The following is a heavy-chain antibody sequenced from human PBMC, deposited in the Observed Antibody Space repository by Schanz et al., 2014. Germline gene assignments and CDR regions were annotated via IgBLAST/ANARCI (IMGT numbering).Heavy chain of an antibody. Sequence: QVQLQESGPGLVKPSETLSLTCSVSGGSIRTYFWAWIRQPPGKGLEWIGFIYYSGGTHYNPSLESRVTISIDMSKSQFSLTLSTVIAADTAIYFCARGAAAGIYNWFDPWGQGTQVIVSS. D-gene: IGHD6-13*01. J-gene: IGHJ5*02. V-gene: IGHV4-59*01. CDR2: IYYSGGT. CDR1: GGSIRTYF. CDR3: ARGAAAGIYNWFDP.